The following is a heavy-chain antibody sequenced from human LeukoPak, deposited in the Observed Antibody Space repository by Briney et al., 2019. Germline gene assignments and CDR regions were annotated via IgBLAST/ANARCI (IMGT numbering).Heavy chain of an antibody. CDR3: AKDHLDRSGYPYFDS. D-gene: IGHD3-22*01. J-gene: IGHJ4*02. V-gene: IGHV3-23*01. CDR2: IFGSRSGNT. CDR1: GLTFSNYA. Sequence: SGGSLRLSCAASGLTFSNYAMSWVRQAPGKGMEWVSGIFGSRSGNTYYADSVKGRFTISRDDSKSTLYLQMNSLGAGDTAVYYCAKDHLDRSGYPYFDSWGQGVLVTVSS.